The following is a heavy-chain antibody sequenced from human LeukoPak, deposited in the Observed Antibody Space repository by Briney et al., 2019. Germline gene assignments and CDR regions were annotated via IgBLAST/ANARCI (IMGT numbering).Heavy chain of an antibody. J-gene: IGHJ4*02. CDR2: ISGSGGST. CDR3: ARGRDGYNEYYFDY. Sequence: WGSLRLSCAASGFTFSSYAMSWVRQAPGKGLEWVSAISGSGGSTYYADSVKGRFTISRDNSKNTLYLQMNSLRAEDTAVYYCARGRDGYNEYYFDYWGQGTLVTVSS. V-gene: IGHV3-23*01. D-gene: IGHD5-24*01. CDR1: GFTFSSYA.